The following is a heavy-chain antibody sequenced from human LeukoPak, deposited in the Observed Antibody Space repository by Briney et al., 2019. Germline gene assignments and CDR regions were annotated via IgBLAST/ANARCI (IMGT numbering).Heavy chain of an antibody. CDR1: GFNVTTNY. V-gene: IGHV3-53*01. CDR2: IYSGGTT. Sequence: GGSLRLSCAPSGFNVTTNYMSWVRQAPGKGLEWVSVIYSGGTTYYADSVKGRFTISRDISKNTLSLQMNSLRAEDTAVYYCARGRRDGYNLGYWGQGTLVAVSS. J-gene: IGHJ4*02. CDR3: ARGRRDGYNLGY. D-gene: IGHD5-24*01.